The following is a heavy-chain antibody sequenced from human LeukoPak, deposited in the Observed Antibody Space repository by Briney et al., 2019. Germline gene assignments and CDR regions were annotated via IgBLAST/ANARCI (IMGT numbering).Heavy chain of an antibody. CDR3: ACARGYSRSWSPPFDP. CDR1: GVSLSTSGVR. J-gene: IGHJ5*02. Sequence: SGPTLFKPTHTLTLTYTFSGVSLSTSGVRVGWIRQPPGKALEWLALICWNDDKRYSPSLKSRLAITKDSYKNQVVLTMTNTGLVDTATYFCACARGYSRSWSPPFDPWGPGTLVTAS. D-gene: IGHD6-13*01. CDR2: ICWNDDK. V-gene: IGHV2-5*01.